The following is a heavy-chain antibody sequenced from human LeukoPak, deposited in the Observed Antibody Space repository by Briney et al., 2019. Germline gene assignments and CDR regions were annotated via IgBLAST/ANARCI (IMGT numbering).Heavy chain of an antibody. CDR3: ARQGGHYDILTGYSPGYFDY. D-gene: IGHD3-9*01. Sequence: SETLSLTCTVSGGSISSSSYYWGWIRQPPGKGLEWIGRIYYSGSTYYNPSLKSRVTISVDTSNNQFSLKLSSVTAADTAVYYCARQGGHYDILTGYSPGYFDYWGQGTLVTVSS. V-gene: IGHV4-39*01. CDR1: GGSISSSSYY. J-gene: IGHJ4*02. CDR2: IYYSGST.